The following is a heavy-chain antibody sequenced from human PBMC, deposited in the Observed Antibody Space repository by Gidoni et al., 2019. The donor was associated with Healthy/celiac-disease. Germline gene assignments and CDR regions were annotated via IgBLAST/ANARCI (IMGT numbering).Heavy chain of an antibody. CDR1: GYTCPIYG. J-gene: IGHJ4*02. D-gene: IGHD3-16*02. Sequence: QGQLVQTGDEVKKHGASVKVSCKAYGYTCPIYGISWVRQAYEQELEWMGCISVYNGNIYHSQKLYGIVTMTTDISTSTALMDLWRLRSDDMALYYCASVYWGLRLGELSFARPVDYWGQGTLVTVSS. CDR3: ASVYWGLRLGELSFARPVDY. CDR2: ISVYNGNI. V-gene: IGHV1-18*03.